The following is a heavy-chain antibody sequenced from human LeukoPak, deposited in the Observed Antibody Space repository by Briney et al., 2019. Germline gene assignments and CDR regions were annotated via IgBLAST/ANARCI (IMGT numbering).Heavy chain of an antibody. Sequence: GGSLRLSCAASGFTFDDYAMHWVRHAPGKGLEWVSGISWNSGSIGYADSVKGRFTISRDNAKNSLYLQMNSLRAEDTAVYYCASRSFQHWGQGTLVTVSP. J-gene: IGHJ1*01. V-gene: IGHV3-9*01. CDR1: GFTFDDYA. CDR2: ISWNSGSI. D-gene: IGHD2-15*01. CDR3: ASRSFQH.